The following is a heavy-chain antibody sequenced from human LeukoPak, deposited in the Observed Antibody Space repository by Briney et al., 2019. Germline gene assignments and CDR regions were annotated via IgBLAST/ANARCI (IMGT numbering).Heavy chain of an antibody. D-gene: IGHD4-17*01. Sequence: SETLSLTCAAYGGSFSVYYWSGIRQPPGKGLEWIGEINDSGRTNYNPSLKSRVTISVDTSKNQFSLKLSSVTAADTAVYYCARMSPRLRRLTMTTTKGFDYWGQGTLVTVSS. V-gene: IGHV4-34*01. J-gene: IGHJ4*02. CDR2: INDSGRT. CDR3: ARMSPRLRRLTMTTTKGFDY. CDR1: GGSFSVYY.